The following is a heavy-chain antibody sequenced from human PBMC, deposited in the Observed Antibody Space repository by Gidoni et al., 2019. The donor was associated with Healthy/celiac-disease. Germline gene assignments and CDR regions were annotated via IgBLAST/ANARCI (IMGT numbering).Heavy chain of an antibody. CDR3: AKGKRYSGSYDDWAYYYGMDV. CDR1: GGTFSSHA. D-gene: IGHD1-26*01. Sequence: QVQLVQSGAEVKKPGSSVKVSCKASGGTFSSHAISWVRQAPGQGLGWMGGIIPIFGTANYAQKFQGRVTITADESTSTAYMELSSLRSEDTAVYYCAKGKRYSGSYDDWAYYYGMDVWGQGTTVTVSS. CDR2: IIPIFGTA. V-gene: IGHV1-69*01. J-gene: IGHJ6*02.